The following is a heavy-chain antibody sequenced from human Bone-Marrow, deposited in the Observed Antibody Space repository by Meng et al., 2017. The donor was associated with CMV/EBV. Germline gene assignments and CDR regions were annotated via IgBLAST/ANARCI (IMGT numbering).Heavy chain of an antibody. J-gene: IGHJ5*02. CDR3: ARVPGGYEDNDWFDP. Sequence: SVKVSCKASGGTFTSYAFSWVRQAPGQGLEWMGGIIPIFATSNYAQKFQGRVTITTDESTSTAYMELSSLGSDDTAVYYCARVPGGYEDNDWFDPWGQGTLVTVSS. CDR2: IIPIFATS. D-gene: IGHD5-12*01. V-gene: IGHV1-69*05. CDR1: GGTFTSYA.